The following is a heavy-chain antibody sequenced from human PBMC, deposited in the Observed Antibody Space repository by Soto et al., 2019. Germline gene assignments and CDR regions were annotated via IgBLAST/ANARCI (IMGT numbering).Heavy chain of an antibody. CDR2: ILCLNDSK. CDR1: GYTFSDYG. D-gene: IGHD2-2*02. Sequence: QVHLVQSGAEVKTPGASVTISCKASGYTFSDYGIHWIRQAPGQRPEWLGWILCLNDSKEYSQKFQGRISLTRDTSASTAYMGLGRLRSEDTAVYYCARGRRTCTEKTCYTDVDFWGQGSLVSVSS. CDR3: ARGRRTCTEKTCYTDVDF. J-gene: IGHJ4*02. V-gene: IGHV1-3*01.